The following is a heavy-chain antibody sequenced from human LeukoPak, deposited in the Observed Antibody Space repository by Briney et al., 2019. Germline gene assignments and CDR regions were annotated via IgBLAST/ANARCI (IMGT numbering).Heavy chain of an antibody. CDR1: GGSFSGYY. CDR3: ARQATYYYDSSGSKGFDY. CDR2: INHSGST. J-gene: IGHJ4*02. V-gene: IGHV4-34*01. Sequence: SETLSLTCAVYGGSFSGYYWSWIRQPPGKGLEWIGEINHSGSTNYNPSLKSRVTISVDTSKNQFSLKLSSVTAADTAVYYCARQATYYYDSSGSKGFDYWGQGTLVTVSS. D-gene: IGHD3-22*01.